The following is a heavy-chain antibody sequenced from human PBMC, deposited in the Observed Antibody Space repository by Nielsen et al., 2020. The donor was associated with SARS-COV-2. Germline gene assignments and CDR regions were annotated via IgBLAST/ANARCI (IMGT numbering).Heavy chain of an antibody. CDR2: ISWNSGSI. CDR3: ATRPLSGSYNDAFDI. J-gene: IGHJ3*02. D-gene: IGHD1-26*01. Sequence: GGSLRLSCAASGFTFDDYAMHWVRQAPGKGLEWVSGISWNSGSIGYADSVKGRFTISRDNAKNSLYLQMNSLRAEDTALYYCATRPLSGSYNDAFDIWGQGTMVTVSS. CDR1: GFTFDDYA. V-gene: IGHV3-9*01.